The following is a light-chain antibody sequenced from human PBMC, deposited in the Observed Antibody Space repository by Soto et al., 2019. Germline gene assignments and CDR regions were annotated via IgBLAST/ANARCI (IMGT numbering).Light chain of an antibody. CDR3: NSYTSNNTYV. Sequence: QPVLTQPASVSGSPGQAITISCSGTSGDVGAFNYVSWYQQHPGKAPKLMIYDVSNRPSGVSNRFSGSKSGNTASLTISGLRAEDEADYYCNSYTSNNTYVFGTGTKLTVL. CDR1: SGDVGAFNY. J-gene: IGLJ1*01. CDR2: DVS. V-gene: IGLV2-14*03.